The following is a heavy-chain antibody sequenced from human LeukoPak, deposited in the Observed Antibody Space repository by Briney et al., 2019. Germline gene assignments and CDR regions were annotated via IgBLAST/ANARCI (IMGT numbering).Heavy chain of an antibody. D-gene: IGHD2-15*01. V-gene: IGHV4-39*07. Sequence: PSETLSLTCTVSGVSISSSNSYWGWIRQPPGKGLEWIGSIYYTGNTYYNASLKSRVTISIDTSKNQFSLKLSSVTAADTAVYYCARVLLRHYYYYMDVWGKGTTVTVSS. CDR1: GVSISSSNSY. CDR3: ARVLLRHYYYYMDV. J-gene: IGHJ6*03. CDR2: IYYTGNT.